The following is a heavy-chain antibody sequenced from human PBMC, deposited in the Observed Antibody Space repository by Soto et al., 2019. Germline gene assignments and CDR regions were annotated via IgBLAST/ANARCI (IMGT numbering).Heavy chain of an antibody. V-gene: IGHV3-74*01. D-gene: IGHD1-1*01. Sequence: GGSLRLSCATSGFTFSSDWMHRVRQAPGKGLEWVSRINKDGSSKNYADFAEGRFTISRADAKSELYLQMDRLRAEDAAVYYCARGGLEPFDCLGQGALVTVSS. J-gene: IGHJ4*02. CDR1: GFTFSSDW. CDR3: ARGGLEPFDC. CDR2: INKDGSSK.